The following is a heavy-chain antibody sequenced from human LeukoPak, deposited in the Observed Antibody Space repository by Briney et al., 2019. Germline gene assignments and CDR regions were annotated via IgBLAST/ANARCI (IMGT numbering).Heavy chain of an antibody. CDR3: ARGDYYSNGWPFDY. Sequence: SETLSLTCAVSGYSISSGYYWVWIRQPPGKGLEWIGSIFHSGSTYYNPSLQSRVTISLDTSKNHSSLKLSSVTAADTALYYCARGDYYSNGWPFDYWGQGTLVTVSS. D-gene: IGHD6-19*01. CDR2: IFHSGST. V-gene: IGHV4-38-2*01. CDR1: GYSISSGYY. J-gene: IGHJ4*02.